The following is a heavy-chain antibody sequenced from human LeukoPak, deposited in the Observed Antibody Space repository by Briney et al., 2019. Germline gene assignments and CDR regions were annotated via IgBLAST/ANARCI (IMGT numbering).Heavy chain of an antibody. CDR2: IKQDGSEK. J-gene: IGHJ4*02. CDR1: GFTFSDYL. Sequence: GGSLRLSCAASGFTFSDYLMSWVRQAPGKGLEWVANIKQDGSEKNYMDSVKGRFTISRDNAKNSLYLQMNSLRAEDTAVYYCAREGRESSSMTYWGQGTLVTVSS. CDR3: AREGRESSSMTY. D-gene: IGHD3-10*01. V-gene: IGHV3-7*01.